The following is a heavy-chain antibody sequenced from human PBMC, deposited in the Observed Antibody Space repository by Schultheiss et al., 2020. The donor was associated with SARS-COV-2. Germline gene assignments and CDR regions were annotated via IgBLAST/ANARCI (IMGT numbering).Heavy chain of an antibody. CDR2: INADGTST. D-gene: IGHD6-19*01. J-gene: IGHJ4*02. CDR1: GFTFSAYR. Sequence: GGSLRLSCAVSGFTFSAYRMHWVRQAPGKGLVWVSRINADGTSTDYADSVKGRFTISRDNAKNTLYLQMNSLRAEDTAVYYCARDSSGWYRGGLDYWGQGTLVTVSS. V-gene: IGHV3-74*01. CDR3: ARDSSGWYRGGLDY.